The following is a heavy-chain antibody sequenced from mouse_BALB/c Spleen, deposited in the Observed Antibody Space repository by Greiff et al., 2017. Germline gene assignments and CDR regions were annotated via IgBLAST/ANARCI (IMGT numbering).Heavy chain of an antibody. CDR1: GYTFTSYW. CDR3: ARWNPHYYGSSYVAY. J-gene: IGHJ3*01. D-gene: IGHD1-1*01. V-gene: IGHV1S81*02. CDR2: INPSNGRT. Sequence: QVQLQQPGAELVKPGASVKLSCKASGYTFTSYWMHWVKQRPGQGLEWIGEINPSNGRTNYNEKFKSKATLTVDKSSSTAYMQLSSLTSEDSAVYYYARWNPHYYGSSYVAYWGQGTLVTVSA.